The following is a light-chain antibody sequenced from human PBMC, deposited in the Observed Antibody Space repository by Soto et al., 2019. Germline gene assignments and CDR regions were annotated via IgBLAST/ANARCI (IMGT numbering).Light chain of an antibody. CDR1: HPININ. CDR2: AAT. CDR3: QKYQSYPPS. J-gene: IGKJ4*01. V-gene: IGKV1-16*01. Sequence: DIHMTQSPSSLSASVGDRVTITCRSSHPININLVWFQQKPGKAPKSLIYAATNLQSGVPSRFSGSGGRTDFSLTISSLQPEDVATYYCQKYQSYPPSFGGGTKLEIK.